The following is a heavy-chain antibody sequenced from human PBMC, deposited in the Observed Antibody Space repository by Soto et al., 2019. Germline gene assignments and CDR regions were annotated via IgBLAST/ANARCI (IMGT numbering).Heavy chain of an antibody. CDR2: INHSGST. V-gene: IGHV4-34*01. D-gene: IGHD3-10*01. CDR3: ARRVRRYYYYGMDV. J-gene: IGHJ6*02. CDR1: GGSFSGYY. Sequence: PSETLSLTCAVYGGSFSGYYWSWIRQPPGKGLEWIGEINHSGSTNYNPSLKSRVTISVDTSKNQFSLKLSSVTAADTAVYYCARRVRRYYYYGMDVWGQGTTVTVSS.